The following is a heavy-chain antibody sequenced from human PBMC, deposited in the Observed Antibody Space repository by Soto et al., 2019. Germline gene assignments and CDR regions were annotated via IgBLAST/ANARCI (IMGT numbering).Heavy chain of an antibody. CDR1: GYTFSDYA. CDR3: VRCYCSVGSCYACWHFDL. J-gene: IGHJ2*01. V-gene: IGHV1-18*01. Sequence: QVQLVQSGGEVKKPGASVKVSCQASGYTFSDYAISWVRQAPGQGLEWMGWISASTINTDQTQNFQGRVIMTIDTSTNIAYMKLRSLRSDDTAVYYCVRCYCSVGSCYACWHFDLWGRGTLVTVSS. CDR2: ISASTINT. D-gene: IGHD2-15*01.